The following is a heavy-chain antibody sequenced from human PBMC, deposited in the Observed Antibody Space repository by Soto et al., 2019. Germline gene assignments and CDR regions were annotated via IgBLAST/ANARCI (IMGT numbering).Heavy chain of an antibody. CDR1: GGSISSYY. D-gene: IGHD3-16*01. J-gene: IGHJ4*02. CDR3: ARDVIGHDNYETIGYYFDH. V-gene: IGHV4-59*12. CDR2: IYYSGST. Sequence: SETLSLTCTVSGGSISSYYWSWIRQPPGKGLEWIGYIYYSGSTNYIPSLKSRVTISVDTSKNQFSLKLSSVTAADTAVYYCARDVIGHDNYETIGYYFDHWGPGTLVTVSS.